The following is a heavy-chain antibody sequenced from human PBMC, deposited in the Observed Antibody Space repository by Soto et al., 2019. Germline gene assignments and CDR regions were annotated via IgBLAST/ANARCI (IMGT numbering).Heavy chain of an antibody. J-gene: IGHJ4*02. V-gene: IGHV5-10-1*01. CDR2: IDPGDSSA. D-gene: IGHD2-2*01. CDR3: ARRYCSRADCYSDS. CDR1: GYTFFSFW. Sequence: PGESLKISCHGSGYTFFSFWIVWVRQVPGKGLEWVGRIDPGDSSATYSPTFQGHVTISADRSTRSAYLRWRSLRASDTAIYFCARRYCSRADCYSDSWGQGSLVTVSS.